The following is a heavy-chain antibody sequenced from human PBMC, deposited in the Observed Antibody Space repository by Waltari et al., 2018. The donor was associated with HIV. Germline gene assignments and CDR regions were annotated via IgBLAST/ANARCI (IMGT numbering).Heavy chain of an antibody. D-gene: IGHD3-10*01. J-gene: IGHJ6*02. V-gene: IGHV4-30-4*01. CDR2: IYYSGDT. CDR1: GGPLSSGDYY. Sequence: QVQLQESGPGLVKPSQTLSLTCTVSGGPLSSGDYYWSWIRQSPGKGLEWIGHIYYSGDTSDNPSLKSRVTISVDTSKNQFSLKLSSVTAADTAVYYCAKDPLGFGYYGMNVWGQGTTVTVSS. CDR3: AKDPLGFGYYGMNV.